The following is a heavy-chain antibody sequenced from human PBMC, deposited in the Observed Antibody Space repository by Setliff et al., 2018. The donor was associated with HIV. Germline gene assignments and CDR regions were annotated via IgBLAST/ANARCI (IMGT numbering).Heavy chain of an antibody. Sequence: GGSLRLSCAASGFTFSTSEMNWVRQAPGKGLEWVSYISGSGSTIYYADSVKGRFTISRDNANNLVYLQMNSLRVEDTAVYFCARWGGGSYERVFDYWGQGMLVTVSS. D-gene: IGHD1-26*01. CDR1: GFTFSTSE. CDR2: ISGSGSTI. V-gene: IGHV3-48*03. CDR3: ARWGGGSYERVFDY. J-gene: IGHJ4*02.